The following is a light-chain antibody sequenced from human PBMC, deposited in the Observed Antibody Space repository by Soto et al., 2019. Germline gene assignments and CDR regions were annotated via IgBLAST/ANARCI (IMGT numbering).Light chain of an antibody. CDR3: CSYAGSSIVV. CDR2: EGS. V-gene: IGLV2-23*01. J-gene: IGLJ2*01. CDR1: SSDVGSYNL. Sequence: QSVLTQHASVSGSPGQSITISCTGTSSDVGSYNLVSWYQQHPGKAPKLMIYEGSKRPSGVSNRFSGSKSGNTASLTISGLQAEDEADYYCCSYAGSSIVVFGGGTKLTVL.